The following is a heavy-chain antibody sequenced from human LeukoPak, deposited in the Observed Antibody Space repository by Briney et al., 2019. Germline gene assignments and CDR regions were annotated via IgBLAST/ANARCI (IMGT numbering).Heavy chain of an antibody. J-gene: IGHJ4*02. CDR2: MNPNSGNT. CDR1: GYTFTRYD. CDR3: ARGGLQSFDY. V-gene: IGHV1-8*01. D-gene: IGHD4-11*01. Sequence: GASVKVSCKGSGYTFTRYDINWVRQAPGQGLEWMGWMNPNSGNTGYAQKFQGRVTMTRNTSISTAYMELSSLRSEDTAVYYCARGGLQSFDYWGQGTLVTVSS.